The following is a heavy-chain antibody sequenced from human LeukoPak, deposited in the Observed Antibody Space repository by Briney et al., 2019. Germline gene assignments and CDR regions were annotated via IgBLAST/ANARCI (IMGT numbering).Heavy chain of an antibody. CDR2: ISGSGEVT. V-gene: IGHV3-23*01. CDR1: GITFSNYA. Sequence: GGSLRLSCAASGITFSNYAMSWVRQAPGKGLEWVSEISGSGEVTFYPDSVAGRFTISRDNSKGTLFMQMNSLRVEDTAVYYCAKELQGGRTFEYWGQGTLVTVSS. D-gene: IGHD1-1*01. J-gene: IGHJ4*02. CDR3: AKELQGGRTFEY.